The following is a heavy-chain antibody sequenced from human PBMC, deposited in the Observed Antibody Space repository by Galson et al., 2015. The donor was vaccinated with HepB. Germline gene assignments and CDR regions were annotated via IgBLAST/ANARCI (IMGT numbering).Heavy chain of an antibody. CDR3: ARGIRSCSGDSCYSWFDP. J-gene: IGHJ5*02. CDR1: GFTFGSYW. CDR2: ISADGSSP. D-gene: IGHD2-15*01. V-gene: IGHV3-74*01. Sequence: SLRLSCAASGFTFGSYWMVWVRQVPGQGLVCVSDISADGSSPRYADSVKGRYTISRDNAKNTVHLQMNSLRAEDTAVYYCARGIRSCSGDSCYSWFDPWGQGTLVTVSS.